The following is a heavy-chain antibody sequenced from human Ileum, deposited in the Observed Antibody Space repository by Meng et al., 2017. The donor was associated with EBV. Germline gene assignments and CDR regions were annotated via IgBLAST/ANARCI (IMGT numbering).Heavy chain of an antibody. CDR1: GYTFTSQY. V-gene: IGHV1-46*01. D-gene: IGHD6-19*01. CDR3: ARRSGWY. Sequence: QGQLVQSGAEMKKPGAPVKVSCKASGYTFTSQYMHWVRQAPGQGLEWMGTINPSGGSTTYAQKFQGRVTMTRDTSTSTVYMELSSLRSEDTAVYYCARRSGWYWGQGTLVTVSS. J-gene: IGHJ4*02. CDR2: INPSGGST.